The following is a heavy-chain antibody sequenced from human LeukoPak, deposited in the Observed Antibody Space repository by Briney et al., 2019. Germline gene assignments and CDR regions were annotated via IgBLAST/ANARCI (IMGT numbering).Heavy chain of an antibody. CDR1: GGSISSYY. CDR2: IYYSGST. V-gene: IGHV4-59*01. Sequence: PSETLSLTCTVSGGSISSYYWSWIRQPPGKGLEWIGYIYYSGSTNYNPSLKSRVTISLDTSKNQFSLELSSVTAADTAVYYCARGPAGATLYYYYYMDVWGKGTTVTVSS. D-gene: IGHD1-26*01. CDR3: ARGPAGATLYYYYYMDV. J-gene: IGHJ6*03.